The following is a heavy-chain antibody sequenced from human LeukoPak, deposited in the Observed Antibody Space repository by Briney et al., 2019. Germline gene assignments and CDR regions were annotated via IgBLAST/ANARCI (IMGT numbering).Heavy chain of an antibody. V-gene: IGHV6-1*01. CDR3: AKGSSGWFTARFDP. CDR2: TSYRSQRSN. D-gene: IGHD6-19*01. CDR1: GDSVSSNCAA. Sequence: SQTLSLTCAISGDSVSSNCAAWNWIRQSPSRGLEWLRRTSYRSQRSNDYAVCVKSRLSINPDTSKNQFSLQLNSVTPEDTAVYYCAKGSSGWFTARFDPWGQGTLVTVSS. J-gene: IGHJ5*02.